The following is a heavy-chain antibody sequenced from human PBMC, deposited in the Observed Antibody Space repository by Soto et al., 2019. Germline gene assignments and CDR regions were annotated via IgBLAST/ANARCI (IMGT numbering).Heavy chain of an antibody. CDR3: ARDGNDGGNPFDY. V-gene: IGHV3-7*05. Sequence: EVQLVESGGGLVQPGGSLRLSCAASGFTFSSYWMSWVRQAPGKGLEWVANIKQDGSEKYYVDSVKGRFTISRDHAKNSLYLQMNSLRAEDTAVYYCARDGNDGGNPFDYWGQGTLVTVSS. D-gene: IGHD2-15*01. CDR2: IKQDGSEK. CDR1: GFTFSSYW. J-gene: IGHJ4*02.